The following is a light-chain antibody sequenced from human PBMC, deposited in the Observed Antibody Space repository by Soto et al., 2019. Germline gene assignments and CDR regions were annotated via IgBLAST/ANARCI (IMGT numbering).Light chain of an antibody. Sequence: QSALTQPSSASGSPGESVTMSCTGTSRDVGAYVYVSWFQQHPGKAPKLLIYEVTKRPSGVPDRFSGSRSGNTASLTASGLQVEDEADYYCSAYAGSNKLVFGGGTKVTVL. V-gene: IGLV2-8*01. J-gene: IGLJ2*01. CDR2: EVT. CDR3: SAYAGSNKLV. CDR1: SRDVGAYVY.